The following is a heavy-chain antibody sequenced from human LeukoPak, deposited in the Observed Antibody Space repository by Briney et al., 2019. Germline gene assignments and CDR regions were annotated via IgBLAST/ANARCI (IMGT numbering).Heavy chain of an antibody. V-gene: IGHV4-34*01. CDR1: GGSFSGYY. Sequence: SGTLSLTCAVYGGSFSGYYWSWIRQPPGKGLEWIGEINHSGSTNYNPSLKSRVTISVDTSKNQFSLKLSSVTAADTAVYYCARGDIVVVVAAEDYYYYMDVWGKGTTVTVSS. CDR3: ARGDIVVVVAAEDYYYYMDV. CDR2: INHSGST. J-gene: IGHJ6*03. D-gene: IGHD2-15*01.